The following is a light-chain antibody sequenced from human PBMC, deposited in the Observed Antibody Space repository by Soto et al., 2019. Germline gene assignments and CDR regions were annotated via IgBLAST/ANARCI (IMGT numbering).Light chain of an antibody. CDR2: GAS. CDR1: QSVSSSY. Sequence: EIVLTQSPDTLSLSPGERATLSCRASQSVSSSYLAWYQQKPGQAPRLLIYGASSRATGIPDRFSGSGSGTDFTLTISRLEPEDFAVYYCQQYGSSPRTFGQVTNVDIK. J-gene: IGKJ1*01. CDR3: QQYGSSPRT. V-gene: IGKV3-20*01.